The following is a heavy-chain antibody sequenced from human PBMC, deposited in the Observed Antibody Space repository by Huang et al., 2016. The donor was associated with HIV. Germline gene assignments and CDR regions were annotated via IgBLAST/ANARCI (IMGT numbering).Heavy chain of an antibody. CDR3: ATVDYYDTSGPQRGYFDN. Sequence: QVQLVQSGAEVKKPGSSVKVSCKASGGSFRNFAIGWVRPASGQGLGWMGGDSPTLGTANCAQKFQGRVTIIADGSTSTAYMELGSLRSEDTAVYYCATVDYYDTSGPQRGYFDNWGQGTLVTVSS. CDR1: GGSFRNFA. J-gene: IGHJ4*02. D-gene: IGHD3-22*01. V-gene: IGHV1-69*01. CDR2: DSPTLGTA.